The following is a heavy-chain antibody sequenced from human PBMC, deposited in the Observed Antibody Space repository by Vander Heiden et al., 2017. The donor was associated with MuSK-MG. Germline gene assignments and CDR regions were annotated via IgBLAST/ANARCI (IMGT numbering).Heavy chain of an antibody. CDR3: ARHITMIVVPNDAFDI. CDR2: IYYSGST. CDR1: GGSISSRGYY. J-gene: IGHJ3*02. V-gene: IGHV4-31*03. D-gene: IGHD3-22*01. Sequence: QVQLQESGPGLVKPSQTLSLTCTVSGGSISSRGYYWSWIRQHPGKGLEWIGYIYYSGSTYYNPSLKSRVTISVDTSKNQFSLKLSSVTAADTAVYYCARHITMIVVPNDAFDIWGQGTMVTVSS.